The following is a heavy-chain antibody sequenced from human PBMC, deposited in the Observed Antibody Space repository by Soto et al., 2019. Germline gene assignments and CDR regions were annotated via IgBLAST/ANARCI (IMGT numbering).Heavy chain of an antibody. D-gene: IGHD6-19*01. CDR3: ARDRGAVAGGNWFDP. CDR1: GGSISSYH. J-gene: IGHJ5*02. V-gene: IGHV4-59*12. Sequence: SETLSLTCTVSGGSISSYHWSWIRQPPGKGLEWIGEVYNSGSTNYNPSLKSRVTISVDKSKNQFSLKLSSVAAADTAVYYCARDRGAVAGGNWFDPWGQGTLVTVSS. CDR2: VYNSGST.